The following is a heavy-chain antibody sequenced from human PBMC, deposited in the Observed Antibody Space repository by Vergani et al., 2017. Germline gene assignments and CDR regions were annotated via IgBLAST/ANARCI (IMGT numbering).Heavy chain of an antibody. V-gene: IGHV1-69-2*01. Sequence: EVQLVQSGAEVKKPGATVKISCKVSGYTFTDYYMHWVPQAPGKGLEWMGLVDPEDGETIYAEKFQGRVTITADTSTDTAYMELSSLRSEDTAVYYCATGGIVVVTAIPLPLGYWGQGTLVTVSS. CDR3: ATGGIVVVTAIPLPLGY. D-gene: IGHD2-21*02. CDR1: GYTFTDYY. J-gene: IGHJ4*02. CDR2: VDPEDGET.